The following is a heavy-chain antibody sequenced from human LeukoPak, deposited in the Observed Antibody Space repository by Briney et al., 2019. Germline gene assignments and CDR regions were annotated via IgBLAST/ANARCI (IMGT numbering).Heavy chain of an antibody. CDR2: IIPILGIA. V-gene: IGHV1-69*04. J-gene: IGHJ4*02. Sequence: GASVKVSCKASGYTFTSYGISWVRQAPGQGLEWMGRIIPILGIANYAQKFQGRVTITADKSTSTAYVELSSLRSEDTAVYYCAIKGAHGSGWYFFSGSFDYWGQGTLVTVSS. CDR3: AIKGAHGSGWYFFSGSFDY. D-gene: IGHD6-19*01. CDR1: GYTFTSYG.